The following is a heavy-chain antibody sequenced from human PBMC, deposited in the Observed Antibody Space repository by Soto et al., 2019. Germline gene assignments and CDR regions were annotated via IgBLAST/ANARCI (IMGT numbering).Heavy chain of an antibody. CDR3: ARDLKFGQADY. V-gene: IGHV4-4*07. Sequence: SETLSLTCTVSGGSISSYYWSWIRQPSGKGLEWIGRIYTSGSTNYNPSHKSRVTMSVDTSKNQFSLKLSSVTAADTAVYYCARDLKFGQADYWGQGSQVTVSS. CDR2: IYTSGST. J-gene: IGHJ4*02. CDR1: GGSISSYY. D-gene: IGHD3-10*01.